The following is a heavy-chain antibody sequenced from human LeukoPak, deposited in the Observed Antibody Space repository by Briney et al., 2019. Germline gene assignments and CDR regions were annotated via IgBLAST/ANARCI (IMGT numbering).Heavy chain of an antibody. V-gene: IGHV4-59*13. Sequence: PSETLSLTCTVSGGSISSYYWSWIRQPPGKGLEWIGYIYYSGNTNYNPSLKSRVSISTDTSKNQFSLQLSSVTAADTAVYYCARDRDSSGLRDFDLWGRGTLVTVSA. J-gene: IGHJ2*01. D-gene: IGHD3-22*01. CDR3: ARDRDSSGLRDFDL. CDR2: IYYSGNT. CDR1: GGSISSYY.